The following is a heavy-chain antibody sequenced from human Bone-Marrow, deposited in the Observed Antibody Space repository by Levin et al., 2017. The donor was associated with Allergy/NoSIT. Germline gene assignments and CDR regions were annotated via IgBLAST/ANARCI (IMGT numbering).Heavy chain of an antibody. CDR3: ARVGNYYGSGSYYLVDY. V-gene: IGHV3-33*01. CDR2: IWYDGSNK. D-gene: IGHD3-10*01. Sequence: GGSLRLSCAASGFTFSSYGMHWVRQAPGKGLEWVAVIWYDGSNKYYGDSVKGRFTISRDNSKNTLYLQMNSLRAEDTAVYYCARVGNYYGSGSYYLVDYWGQGTLVTVSS. CDR1: GFTFSSYG. J-gene: IGHJ4*02.